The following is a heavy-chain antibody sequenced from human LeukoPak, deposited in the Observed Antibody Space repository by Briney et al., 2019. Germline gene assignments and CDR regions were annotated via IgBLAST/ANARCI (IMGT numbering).Heavy chain of an antibody. Sequence: ASVKVSCKASGYTFTGYYMHWVRQAPGQGLEWTGWINPNSGGTNYAQKFQGRVTMTRDTSISTAYMELSSLRSEDTAVYYCARDNDSRDPPHFDYWGQGTLVTVSS. V-gene: IGHV1-2*02. CDR2: INPNSGGT. J-gene: IGHJ4*02. CDR3: ARDNDSRDPPHFDY. D-gene: IGHD3-16*01. CDR1: GYTFTGYY.